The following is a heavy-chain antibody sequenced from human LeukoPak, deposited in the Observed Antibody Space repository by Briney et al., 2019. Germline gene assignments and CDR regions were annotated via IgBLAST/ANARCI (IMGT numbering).Heavy chain of an antibody. V-gene: IGHV4-59*12. Sequence: SETLSLTCTVSGGSISSYYWSWIRQPPGKGLEWIGYIYYSGSTYYNPSLKSRVTISVDTSKNQFSLKLSSVTAADTAVYYCARVSWLDELPNYWGQGTLVSVSS. CDR1: GGSISSYY. CDR3: ARVSWLDELPNY. D-gene: IGHD5-24*01. J-gene: IGHJ4*02. CDR2: IYYSGST.